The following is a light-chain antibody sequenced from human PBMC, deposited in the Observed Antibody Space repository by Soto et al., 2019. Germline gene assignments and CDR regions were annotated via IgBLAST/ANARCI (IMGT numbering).Light chain of an antibody. Sequence: QSVVTQPASVAGSPGQSITISCTGTNSDVGGSNYVSWYQQYPDNTPKLMIYDVSNRPSGVSSRFSGSKSGNTASLTISGLQAEDEADYYCSSYTSNSTRVFGTGTKVTVL. CDR1: NSDVGGSNY. V-gene: IGLV2-14*01. J-gene: IGLJ1*01. CDR2: DVS. CDR3: SSYTSNSTRV.